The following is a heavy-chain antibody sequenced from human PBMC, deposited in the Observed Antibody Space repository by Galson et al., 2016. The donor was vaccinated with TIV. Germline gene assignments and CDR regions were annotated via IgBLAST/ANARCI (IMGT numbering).Heavy chain of an antibody. J-gene: IGHJ6*02. CDR3: AKGAKDHVYHGMDV. V-gene: IGHV3-9*01. Sequence: SLRLSCAASGFTFDAYAMHWVRQAPGKGLEWVSGIHWSSSTIGYAGSVKGRFTISRDNAKNSLYLQMHSLRPEDTALYYCAKGAKDHVYHGMDVWGQGTTVSVSS. CDR1: GFTFDAYA. CDR2: IHWSSSTI. D-gene: IGHD1-14*01.